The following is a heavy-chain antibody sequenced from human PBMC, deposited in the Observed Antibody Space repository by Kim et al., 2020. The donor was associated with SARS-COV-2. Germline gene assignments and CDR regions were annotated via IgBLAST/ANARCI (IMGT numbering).Heavy chain of an antibody. V-gene: IGHV4-4*07. J-gene: IGHJ6*02. CDR2: IYTSGST. CDR3: ARVGSSSSSWYGPYYYGMDV. CDR1: GGSISSYY. D-gene: IGHD6-13*01. Sequence: SETLSLTCTVSGGSISSYYWSWIRQPAGKGLEWIGRIYTSGSTNYNPSLKSRVTMSVDTSKNQFSLKLSSVTAADTAVYYCARVGSSSSSWYGPYYYGMDVWGQGTTVTVSS.